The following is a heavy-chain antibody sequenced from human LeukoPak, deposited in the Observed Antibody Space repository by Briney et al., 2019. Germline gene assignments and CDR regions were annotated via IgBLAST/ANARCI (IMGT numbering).Heavy chain of an antibody. D-gene: IGHD6-19*01. J-gene: IGHJ5*02. CDR2: SNPNSGGT. V-gene: IGHV1-2*02. CDR1: GYTFTGYY. Sequence: GASVKLSCKASGYTFTGYYMHWVRQAPGQGLEWRGWSNPNSGGTNYAQKFQGRVTMTRDASISTAYMELRRLRSEGTAVYSCARDYVAVALRMYNWFDPWGQGTLVTVSS. CDR3: ARDYVAVALRMYNWFDP.